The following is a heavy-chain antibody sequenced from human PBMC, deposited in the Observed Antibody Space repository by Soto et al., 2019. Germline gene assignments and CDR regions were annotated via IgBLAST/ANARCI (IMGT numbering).Heavy chain of an antibody. CDR1: GFTFNTFG. CDR3: ARGPYFGPGTHEL. D-gene: IGHD1-26*01. CDR2: ISYDGSDE. Sequence: QVQLVESGGNMVQPGGSLTVSCAASGFTFNTFGMHWVRQAPGKGLEWVAVISYDGSDEYYADSVKGRFTISRDNSMNTLSLPLNRLIVNQTGVYSCARGPYFGPGTHELWGQGTLVTVSS. J-gene: IGHJ4*02. V-gene: IGHV3-30*03.